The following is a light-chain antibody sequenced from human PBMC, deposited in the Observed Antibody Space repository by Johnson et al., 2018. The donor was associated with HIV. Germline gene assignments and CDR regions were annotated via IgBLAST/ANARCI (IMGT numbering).Light chain of an antibody. CDR1: SSNIGNNY. J-gene: IGLJ1*01. V-gene: IGLV1-51*01. CDR2: DNT. CDR3: GTWDSSLIVYG. Sequence: QSVLTQPPSVSAAPGQKVTISCSGSSSNIGNNYVSWYQQLPGTAPKLLIYDNTKRPSGIPDRFSGSKSGTSATLGIPGLQPGDEADYYCGTWDSSLIVYGFGTGTKVTGL.